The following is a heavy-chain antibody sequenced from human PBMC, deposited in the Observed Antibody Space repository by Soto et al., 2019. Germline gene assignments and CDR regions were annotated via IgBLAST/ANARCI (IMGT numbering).Heavy chain of an antibody. Sequence: SVKVSCKSSGGTFSSYAISWVRQAPGQGLEWMGGIIPIFGTANYAQKFQGRVTITADESTSTAYMELSSLRSEDTALYYCATQSYYYDRSGYAYDAFDIWGQGTMVTVSS. J-gene: IGHJ3*02. CDR1: GGTFSSYA. CDR3: ATQSYYYDRSGYAYDAFDI. D-gene: IGHD3-22*01. V-gene: IGHV1-69*13. CDR2: IIPIFGTA.